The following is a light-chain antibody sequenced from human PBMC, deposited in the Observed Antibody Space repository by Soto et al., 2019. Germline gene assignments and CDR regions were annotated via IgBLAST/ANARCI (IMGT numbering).Light chain of an antibody. Sequence: ESVLTQYAITLSFSPGGEPTLYCVPSQSVDSNYLAWYQQKPGQTPRLIIYGASGRADGIPHRFSGSGFGTDFTLTISKVEPEDFALYYCQQYAKSPLTFGGGTKVDIK. CDR2: GAS. CDR1: QSVDSNY. J-gene: IGKJ4*01. CDR3: QQYAKSPLT. V-gene: IGKV3-20*01.